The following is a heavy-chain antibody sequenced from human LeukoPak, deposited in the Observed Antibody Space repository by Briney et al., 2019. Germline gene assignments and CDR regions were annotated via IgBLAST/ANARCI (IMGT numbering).Heavy chain of an antibody. Sequence: ASVKVSCKASGYTFTGYYIHWVRQAPGQGLEWTGWINPYTGGTNYAQNFQDRVTMTRDTSISTAYMDLSRLRSDDTAVYYCARLYSGSYHNFDYWGQGTLVTVSS. CDR1: GYTFTGYY. CDR2: INPYTGGT. D-gene: IGHD1-26*01. CDR3: ARLYSGSYHNFDY. V-gene: IGHV1-2*02. J-gene: IGHJ4*02.